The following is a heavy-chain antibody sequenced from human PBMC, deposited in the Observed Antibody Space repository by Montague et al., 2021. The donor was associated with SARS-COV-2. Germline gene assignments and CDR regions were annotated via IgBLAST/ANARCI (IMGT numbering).Heavy chain of an antibody. V-gene: IGHV4-39*07. J-gene: IGHJ4*02. D-gene: IGHD2-8*02. CDR3: ARDEYNRYWYKY. CDR1: AGSLSSSSNY. Sequence: SEILSLTCTVSAGSLSSSSNYWGWIRQPPGMGLQWIGSVDSAGSTYYXXXLKSRVTISLDTSKNQFSLKLSSVTAADTAVYYCARDEYNRYWYKYWGQGALVTVSS. CDR2: VDSAGST.